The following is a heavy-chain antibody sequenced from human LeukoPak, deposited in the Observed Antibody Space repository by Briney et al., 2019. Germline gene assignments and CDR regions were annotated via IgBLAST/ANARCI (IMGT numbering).Heavy chain of an antibody. D-gene: IGHD2-8*02. CDR2: INPNSGGT. J-gene: IGHJ4*02. Sequence: ASVKVSRKASGYTFTGYYMHWVRQAPGQGLEWMGWINPNSGGTNYAQKFQGRVTMTRDTSISTAYMDLSRLRSDDTAVFYCARGTEYYFDYWGQGTLVTVSS. V-gene: IGHV1-2*02. CDR3: ARGTEYYFDY. CDR1: GYTFTGYY.